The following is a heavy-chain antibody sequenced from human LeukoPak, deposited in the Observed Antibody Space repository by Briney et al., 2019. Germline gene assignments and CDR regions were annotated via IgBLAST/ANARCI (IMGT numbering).Heavy chain of an antibody. CDR2: INTNTGNP. V-gene: IGHV7-4-1*02. Sequence: ASVKVSCKASGYTFTSYGISWVRQAPGQGLEWMGWINTNTGNPTYAQGFTGRFVFSLDTSVSTAYLQISSLKAEDTAVYYCARDRNYYGSGSAFDIWGQGTMVTVSS. J-gene: IGHJ3*02. D-gene: IGHD3-10*01. CDR3: ARDRNYYGSGSAFDI. CDR1: GYTFTSYG.